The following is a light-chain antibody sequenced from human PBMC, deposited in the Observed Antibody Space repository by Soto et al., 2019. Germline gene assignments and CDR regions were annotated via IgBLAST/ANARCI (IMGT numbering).Light chain of an antibody. CDR1: QSVLYSSNNKNY. V-gene: IGKV4-1*01. Sequence: DIVMTQSPDSLAVSLGERATINCKSSQSVLYSSNNKNYLAWYQQKPGQPPKLLIYWASTRESGVPDRFSGSGSGTDFTLTISSLLAEDVAVYYCQQWSSVPKTFGQGTKVEIK. CDR3: QQWSSVPKT. CDR2: WAS. J-gene: IGKJ1*01.